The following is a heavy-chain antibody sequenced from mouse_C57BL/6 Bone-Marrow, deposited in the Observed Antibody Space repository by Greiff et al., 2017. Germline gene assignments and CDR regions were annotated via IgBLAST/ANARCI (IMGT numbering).Heavy chain of an antibody. CDR1: GYSITSGYY. V-gene: IGHV3-6*01. CDR3: ARDGDDVWFAY. CDR2: ISYDGSN. Sequence: ESGPGLVKPSQSLSLTCSVTGYSITSGYYWNWIRQFPGNKLEWMGYISYDGSNNYNPSLKNRISITRDTSKNQFFLKLNSVTTEDTAKYYGARDGDDVWFAYWGQGTLVTVSA. D-gene: IGHD2-2*01. J-gene: IGHJ3*01.